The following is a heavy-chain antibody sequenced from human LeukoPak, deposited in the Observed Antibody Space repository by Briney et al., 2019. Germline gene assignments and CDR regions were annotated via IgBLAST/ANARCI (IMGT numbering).Heavy chain of an antibody. CDR2: IYYSGST. Sequence: SETLSPTCAVYGGSFSSYYWSWIRQPPGKGLEWIRYIYYSGSTNYNPSLKSRVTISVDTSKNQFSLKLSSVTAADTAVYYCARHWEAAPDWFDPWGQGTLVTVSS. V-gene: IGHV4-59*08. J-gene: IGHJ5*02. CDR1: GGSFSSYY. CDR3: ARHWEAAPDWFDP. D-gene: IGHD6-6*01.